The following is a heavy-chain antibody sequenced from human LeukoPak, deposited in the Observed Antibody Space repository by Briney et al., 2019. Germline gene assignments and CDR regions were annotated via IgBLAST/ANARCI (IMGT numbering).Heavy chain of an antibody. J-gene: IGHJ3*02. V-gene: IGHV1-69*05. D-gene: IGHD3-22*01. Sequence: GSSVKVPCKASGGTFSSYAISWVRQAPGQGLEWMGGIIPIFGTANYAQKFQGRVTITTDESTSTAYMELSSLRSEDTAVYYCARGDYYYDSSDRWDAFDIWGQGTMVTVSS. CDR3: ARGDYYYDSSDRWDAFDI. CDR1: GGTFSSYA. CDR2: IIPIFGTA.